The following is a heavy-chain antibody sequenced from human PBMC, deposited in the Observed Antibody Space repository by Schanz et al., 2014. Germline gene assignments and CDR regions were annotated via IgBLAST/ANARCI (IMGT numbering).Heavy chain of an antibody. CDR3: AKDPYGSGNHYTY. V-gene: IGHV3-30*02. J-gene: IGHJ4*02. Sequence: QVQLVESGGGVVQPGGSLRLSCAASRFAFSSYGMHWVRQAPGKGLEWVTFIRFDGSNKYFADSVKGRFTISRDNSKNTLYVQLNSLRAEDTAVYYCAKDPYGSGNHYTYWGRGALVSVSS. CDR2: IRFDGSNK. D-gene: IGHD3-10*01. CDR1: RFAFSSYG.